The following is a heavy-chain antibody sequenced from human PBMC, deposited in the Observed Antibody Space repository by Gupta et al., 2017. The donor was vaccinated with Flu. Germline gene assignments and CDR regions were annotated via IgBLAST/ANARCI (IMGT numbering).Heavy chain of an antibody. CDR1: GFSFSSYG. J-gene: IGHJ4*02. V-gene: IGHV3-30*18. D-gene: IGHD6-19*01. Sequence: QVQLVESGGGVVQPGRSLRLSCAASGFSFSSYGMHWVRQAPGKGLEWVAVISYDGSNKYYADSVKGRFTISRDNSKNTLYLQMNSLRAEDTAVYYWVEIAVAGYWGQGTLVTVSS. CDR3: VEIAVAGY. CDR2: ISYDGSNK.